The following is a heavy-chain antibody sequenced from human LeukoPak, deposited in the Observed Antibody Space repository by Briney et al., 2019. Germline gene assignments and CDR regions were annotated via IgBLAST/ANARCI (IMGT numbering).Heavy chain of an antibody. D-gene: IGHD2-2*03. Sequence: KSGGSLRLSCAASGFTFSSYGMHWVRQAPGKGLEWVSSISSSSTYIYYADSVKGRFTISRDNAKNSLYLQMNSLRAEDTAVYYCARDYAKTGYCSGTSCPDAFDLWGQGTMVTVSS. CDR3: ARDYAKTGYCSGTSCPDAFDL. J-gene: IGHJ3*01. V-gene: IGHV3-21*01. CDR1: GFTFSSYG. CDR2: ISSSSTYI.